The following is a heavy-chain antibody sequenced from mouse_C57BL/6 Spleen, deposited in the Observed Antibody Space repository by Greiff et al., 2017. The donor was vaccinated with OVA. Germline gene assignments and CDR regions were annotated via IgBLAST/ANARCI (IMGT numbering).Heavy chain of an antibody. Sequence: EVQLVESGGGLVTPGASLKLSCAASGFTFSDYGMHWVRQAPEKGLEWVAYISSGSSTIYYADTVKGRFTISRDNAKNTLFLQMTSLRSEDTAMYYCARAGTDYYAMDYWGQGTSVTVSS. CDR3: ARAGTDYYAMDY. D-gene: IGHD4-1*01. CDR1: GFTFSDYG. J-gene: IGHJ4*01. V-gene: IGHV5-17*01. CDR2: ISSGSSTI.